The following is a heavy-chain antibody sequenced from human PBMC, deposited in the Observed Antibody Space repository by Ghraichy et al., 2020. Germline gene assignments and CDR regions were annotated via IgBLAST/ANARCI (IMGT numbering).Heavy chain of an antibody. CDR1: GDSVSSNSVA. CDR2: TYYTSKWYN. J-gene: IGHJ3*02. Sequence: SETLSLTCAISGDSVSSNSVAWNWIRQSPSRGLEWLGRTYYTSKWYNDYAISVKDRITINPDTSENQFSLQLSSVIPEDTAIYYCARGRNSAFDIWAQGTMVIVSS. CDR3: ARGRNSAFDI. V-gene: IGHV6-1*01. D-gene: IGHD4-23*01.